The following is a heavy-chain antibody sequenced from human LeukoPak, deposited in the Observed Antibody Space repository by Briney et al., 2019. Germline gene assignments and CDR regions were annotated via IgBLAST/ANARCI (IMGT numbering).Heavy chain of an antibody. J-gene: IGHJ3*02. D-gene: IGHD2/OR15-2a*01. CDR2: IYYSGST. Sequence: SQTLSLTCTVSGDSISSYFWSWIRQPPGKQLEWIGYIYYSGSTNYNPSLKSRVTISVDTSKNQFSLKLSSVTAADTAVYYCARELLSAFDIWGQGTMVTVSS. CDR3: ARELLSAFDI. V-gene: IGHV4-59*01. CDR1: GDSISSYF.